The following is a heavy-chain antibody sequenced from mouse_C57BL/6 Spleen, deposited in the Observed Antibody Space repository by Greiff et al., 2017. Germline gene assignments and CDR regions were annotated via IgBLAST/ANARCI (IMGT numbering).Heavy chain of an antibody. CDR3: ARSGNYPYYFDY. CDR1: GYAFSSSW. J-gene: IGHJ2*01. Sequence: VKLMESGPELVKPGASVKISCKASGYAFSSSWMNWVKQRPGKGLEWIGRIYPGDGDTNYNGKFKGKATLTADKSSSTAYMQLSSLTSEDSAVYFCARSGNYPYYFDYWGQGTTLTVSS. D-gene: IGHD2-1*01. V-gene: IGHV1-82*01. CDR2: IYPGDGDT.